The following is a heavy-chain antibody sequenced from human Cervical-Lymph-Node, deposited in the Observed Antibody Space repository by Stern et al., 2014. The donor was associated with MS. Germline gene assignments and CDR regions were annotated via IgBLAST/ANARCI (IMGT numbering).Heavy chain of an antibody. V-gene: IGHV2-70*01. Sequence: QVTLKESGPALVKPTQTLTLTCTFSGFTLTTTGMCVTWFRQPPGKGLEWPALSDWDGDKYYSTSLRTRLTISQDTSKSQVVLTMTNMDPVDTATYFCARTPGQTNTWGLDYWGQGALVTVSS. CDR3: ARTPGQTNTWGLDY. D-gene: IGHD7-27*01. CDR2: SDWDGDK. CDR1: GFTLTTTGMC. J-gene: IGHJ4*02.